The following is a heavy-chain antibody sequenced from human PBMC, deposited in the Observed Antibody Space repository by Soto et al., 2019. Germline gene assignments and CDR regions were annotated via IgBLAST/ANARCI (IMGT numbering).Heavy chain of an antibody. CDR1: GFTFSSYS. CDR2: ISGSSSGTTII. V-gene: IGHV3-48*02. D-gene: IGHD4-17*01. Sequence: PGGSLRLSCAASGFTFSSYSMNWVRQAPGKGLGWVSYISGSSSGTTIIYYADSAKGRFTISRDNAKNSLYLQMNSLRDEDTAVYYCARTYGKFDYWGQGTLVTVSS. CDR3: ARTYGKFDY. J-gene: IGHJ4*02.